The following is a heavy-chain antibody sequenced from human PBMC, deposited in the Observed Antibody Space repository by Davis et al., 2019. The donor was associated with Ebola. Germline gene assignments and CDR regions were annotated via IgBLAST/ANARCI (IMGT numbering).Heavy chain of an antibody. D-gene: IGHD3-10*02. CDR2: INSDGSST. Sequence: PGGSLRLSCVASGFAFSSYWMHWVRQAPGKGLVWVSRINSDGSSTSYADSVKGRFTISRDNAKNTLYLQMNSLRAEDTAVYYCARDSGIFGDYYFDSWGQGTLVTVSS. V-gene: IGHV3-74*01. J-gene: IGHJ4*02. CDR3: ARDSGIFGDYYFDS. CDR1: GFAFSSYW.